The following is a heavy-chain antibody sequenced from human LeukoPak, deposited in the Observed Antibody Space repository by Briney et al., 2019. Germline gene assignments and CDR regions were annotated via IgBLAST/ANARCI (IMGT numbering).Heavy chain of an antibody. Sequence: NPSETLSLTCAVYGFSFSGYYWSWIRQAPGQGLEWVGGINNSGSTNYNPSLKSRVTISVDTSNNQFSLKLSSVTAADTAVYYCARAAYVDIVATIYYFDYWGQGTLVTVSS. V-gene: IGHV4-34*01. J-gene: IGHJ4*02. CDR1: GFSFSGYY. CDR3: ARAAYVDIVATIYYFDY. D-gene: IGHD5-12*01. CDR2: INNSGST.